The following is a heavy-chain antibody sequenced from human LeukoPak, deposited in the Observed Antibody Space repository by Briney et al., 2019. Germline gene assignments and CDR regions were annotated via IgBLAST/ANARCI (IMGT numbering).Heavy chain of an antibody. Sequence: PSETLSLTCTVSGGSISSSTYYWAWIRQSPGKGLEWIGSITYSGSTYYNPSLESRVTISVDTSKNQFSLRLISVTAVDTAVYYCAREGPVSSGWYWTWGQGTLVTVSS. CDR2: ITYSGST. D-gene: IGHD6-19*01. CDR1: GGSISSSTYY. CDR3: AREGPVSSGWYWT. V-gene: IGHV4-39*02. J-gene: IGHJ5*02.